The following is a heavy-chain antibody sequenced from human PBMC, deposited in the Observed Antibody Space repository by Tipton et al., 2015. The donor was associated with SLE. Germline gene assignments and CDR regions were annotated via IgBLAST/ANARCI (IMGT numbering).Heavy chain of an antibody. CDR1: GGSITNHY. V-gene: IGHV4-59*11. CDR3: ARRTYDWYYDS. J-gene: IGHJ5*01. CDR2: IHYSGTT. Sequence: LRLSCTVSGGSITNHYWNWIRQPPGKGLEWIGYIHYSGTTHDNPSLKSRVTMSVDMSKNHFSVNLSSVTAADTAVYYCARRTYDWYYDSWGRGTLVTVS. D-gene: IGHD1-7*01.